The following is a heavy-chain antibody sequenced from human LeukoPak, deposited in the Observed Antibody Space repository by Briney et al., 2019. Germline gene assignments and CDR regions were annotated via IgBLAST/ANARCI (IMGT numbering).Heavy chain of an antibody. V-gene: IGHV5-51*01. J-gene: IGHJ4*02. D-gene: IGHD6-19*01. CDR2: IYVGDSDT. CDR3: ARHRSYSSGWYSDY. CDR1: GYSFTSHW. Sequence: GESLKISCKGSGYSFTSHWIGWVRQMPGKGLEWMGIIYVGDSDTRYSPSFQGQVTVSADKSISTAYLQWSSLKASDTAMYYCARHRSYSSGWYSDYWGQGTLVTVSS.